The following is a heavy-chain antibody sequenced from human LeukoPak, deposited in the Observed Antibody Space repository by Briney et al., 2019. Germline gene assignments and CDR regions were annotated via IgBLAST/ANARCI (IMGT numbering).Heavy chain of an antibody. D-gene: IGHD3-10*01. CDR1: GSTFSSYA. V-gene: IGHV3-23*01. CDR2: ISGSGGST. Sequence: GGSLRLSCAASGSTFSSYAMSWVRQAPGKGLEWVSAISGSGGSTYYADSVKGRFTISRDNSKNTLYLQMNSLRAEDTAVYYCAKAIYYYGSGEDFDYWGQGTLVTVSS. CDR3: AKAIYYYGSGEDFDY. J-gene: IGHJ4*02.